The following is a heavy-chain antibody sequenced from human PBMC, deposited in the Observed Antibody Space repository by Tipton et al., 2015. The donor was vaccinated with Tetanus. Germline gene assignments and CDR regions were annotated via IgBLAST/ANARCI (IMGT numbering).Heavy chain of an antibody. Sequence: GLVKPSETLSLTCTVSRGSISRDIYNWGWIRQPPGRGLQWIGYISYTGSTNYNPSLKSRLSISLNTSHNQISLKLTSPAATDTAVYYCARLTTPFNTFDLWGQGRLVTVSS. CDR1: RGSISRDIYN. CDR2: ISYTGST. V-gene: IGHV4-61*01. D-gene: IGHD1-1*01. CDR3: ARLTTPFNTFDL. J-gene: IGHJ3*01.